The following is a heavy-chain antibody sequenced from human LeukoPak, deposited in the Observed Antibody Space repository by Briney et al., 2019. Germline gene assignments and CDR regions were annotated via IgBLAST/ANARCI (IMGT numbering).Heavy chain of an antibody. J-gene: IGHJ4*02. V-gene: IGHV3-7*03. CDR3: ARVELMYDFWSGYYLDY. D-gene: IGHD3-3*01. CDR1: GFTFSSYW. CDR2: IKQDGSEK. Sequence: GGSLRLSCAASGFTFSSYWMSWVRQAPGKGLEWVANIKQDGSEKYYVDSVKGRFTISRDNAKNSLYLQMNSLRSEDTAVYYCARVELMYDFWSGYYLDYWGQGTLGTVSS.